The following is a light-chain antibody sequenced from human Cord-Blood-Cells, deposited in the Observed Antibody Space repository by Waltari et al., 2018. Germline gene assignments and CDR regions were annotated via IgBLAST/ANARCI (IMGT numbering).Light chain of an antibody. V-gene: IGKV2-28*01. J-gene: IGKJ2*01. Sequence: DIGMTQPPLSLPVTPGEPASISCSSSQSLLHSNGYNYLDWYLQKPGQSPQLLIYLGSNRASGVPDRFSGSGSGTDFTLKISRVEAEDVGVYYCMQALQTPYTFGQGTKLEIK. CDR1: QSLLHSNGYNY. CDR2: LGS. CDR3: MQALQTPYT.